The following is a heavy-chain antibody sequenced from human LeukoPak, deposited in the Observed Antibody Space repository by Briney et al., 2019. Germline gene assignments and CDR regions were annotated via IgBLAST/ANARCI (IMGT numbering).Heavy chain of an antibody. CDR3: ARDCPYCGGDIHDAFDI. CDR1: GFTFSSYE. V-gene: IGHV3-48*03. Sequence: PGGSLRLSCAASGFTFSSYEMNWVRQAPGKGLEWVSYISSSGSTIYYADSVKGRFTISRDNAKNSLYLQMNSLRAEDTAVYYCARDCPYCGGDIHDAFDIWGQGTMVTVSS. CDR2: ISSSGSTI. D-gene: IGHD2-21*02. J-gene: IGHJ3*02.